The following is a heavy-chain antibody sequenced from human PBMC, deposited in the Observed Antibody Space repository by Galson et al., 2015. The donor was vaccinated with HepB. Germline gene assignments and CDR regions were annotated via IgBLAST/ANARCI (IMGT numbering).Heavy chain of an antibody. CDR1: GGSISSSNW. CDR2: INHSGGA. J-gene: IGHJ4*02. D-gene: IGHD6-6*01. V-gene: IGHV4-4*02. CDR3: ARQGFVSSAHLDY. Sequence: SETLSLTCAVSGGSISSSNWWSWVRQPPGKGLEWIGEINHSGGANYNPSLKSRVTISVDTSKNQFSLKLSSVTAADTAVYYCARQGFVSSAHLDYWGQGTLVTVSS.